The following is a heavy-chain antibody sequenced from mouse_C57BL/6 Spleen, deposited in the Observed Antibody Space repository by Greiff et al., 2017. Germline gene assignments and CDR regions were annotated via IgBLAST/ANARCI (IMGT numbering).Heavy chain of an antibody. CDR3: ARSLYYYGSSHYFDY. Sequence: VQLQQPGAELVMPGASVKLSCKASGYTFTSYWMHWVKQRPGQGLEWIGEIDPSDSYTNYNHKFKGQSTLTVDKSSSPAYMQLSSLTSEDSAVYYCARSLYYYGSSHYFDYWGQGTTLTVSS. CDR1: GYTFTSYW. J-gene: IGHJ2*01. D-gene: IGHD1-1*01. V-gene: IGHV1-69*01. CDR2: IDPSDSYT.